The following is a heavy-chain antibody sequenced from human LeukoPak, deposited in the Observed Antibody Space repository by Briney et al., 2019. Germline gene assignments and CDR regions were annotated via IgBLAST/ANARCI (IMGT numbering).Heavy chain of an antibody. Sequence: PGGSLRLSCVASGFTFSSRDWMTWIRQAPGKGLEWVSGITWNSDNIEYADSVKGRFTISRDNAKNSLYLQMNSLRAEDMALYYCAKGGGGRLIYYYYMDVWGKGTTVTVSS. D-gene: IGHD3-16*01. CDR1: GFTFSSRDW. J-gene: IGHJ6*03. CDR2: ITWNSDNI. CDR3: AKGGGGRLIYYYYMDV. V-gene: IGHV3-9*03.